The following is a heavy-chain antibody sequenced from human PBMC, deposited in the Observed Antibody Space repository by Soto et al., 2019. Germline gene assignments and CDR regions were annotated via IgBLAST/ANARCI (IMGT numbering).Heavy chain of an antibody. V-gene: IGHV4-39*01. D-gene: IGHD4-17*01. CDR3: ASSYGDYVSY. CDR2: IYYSGST. CDR1: GGSISSSGYY. J-gene: IGHJ4*02. Sequence: PSETQSLTCTVSGGSISSSGYYWGWIRQPSGKGLEWIGSIYYSGSTYYNPSLKSRVTISVDTSKNQFSLKLSSVTAADTAVYYCASSYGDYVSYWGQGTLVTVS.